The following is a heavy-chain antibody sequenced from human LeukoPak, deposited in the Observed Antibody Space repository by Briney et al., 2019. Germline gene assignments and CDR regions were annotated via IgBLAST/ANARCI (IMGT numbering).Heavy chain of an antibody. D-gene: IGHD6-13*01. J-gene: IGHJ4*02. CDR2: ISGSGGST. CDR3: AKSRIAAAGLFY. CDR1: GFTVSGNY. V-gene: IGHV3-23*01. Sequence: PGGSLRLSCAASGFTVSGNYMSWVRQAPGKGLEWVSAISGSGGSTYYADSVKGRFTISRDNSKNTLYLQMNSLRAEDTAVYYCAKSRIAAAGLFYWGQGTLVTVSS.